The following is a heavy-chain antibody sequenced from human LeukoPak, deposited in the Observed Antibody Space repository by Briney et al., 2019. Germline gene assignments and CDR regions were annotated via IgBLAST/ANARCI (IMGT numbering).Heavy chain of an antibody. CDR3: TRQSGTVTPIDY. CDR2: ISHSGIT. CDR1: SGSLSGYS. V-gene: IGHV4-34*01. D-gene: IGHD4-17*01. J-gene: IGHJ4*02. Sequence: SETLSLTCGVSSGSLSGYSWGWIPQPPGKGREWVGEISHSGITNNNASLKSRVTISLKKSESQFSLTLSAVTAADTAVYYCTRQSGTVTPIDYWSQGTLVTVSS.